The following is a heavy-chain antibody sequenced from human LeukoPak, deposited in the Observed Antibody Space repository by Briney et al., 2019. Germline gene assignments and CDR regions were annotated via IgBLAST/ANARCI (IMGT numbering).Heavy chain of an antibody. V-gene: IGHV3-30-3*01. Sequence: GGSLRLSCAASGFTFSSYAMHWVRQAPGKGLEWVAVISYDGSRKYYADSVKGRFTISRDNSKNTLYLQMNSLRAEDTAVYYCARTIFGVVMYFDYWGQGTLVTVSS. D-gene: IGHD3-3*01. CDR1: GFTFSSYA. J-gene: IGHJ4*02. CDR2: ISYDGSRK. CDR3: ARTIFGVVMYFDY.